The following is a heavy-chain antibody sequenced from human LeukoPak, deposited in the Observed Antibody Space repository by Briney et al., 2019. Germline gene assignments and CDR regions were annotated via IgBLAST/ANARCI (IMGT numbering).Heavy chain of an antibody. CDR3: ARGGEYDILTGYWIYNWFDP. CDR2: ISYDGSNK. Sequence: QPGGSLRLSCAASGFTFSSYGMHWVRQAPGKGLEWVAVISYDGSNKYYADSVKGRFTISRDNSKNTLYLQMNSLRAEDTAVYYCARGGEYDILTGYWIYNWFDPWGQGTLVTVSS. V-gene: IGHV3-30*03. D-gene: IGHD3-9*01. CDR1: GFTFSSYG. J-gene: IGHJ5*02.